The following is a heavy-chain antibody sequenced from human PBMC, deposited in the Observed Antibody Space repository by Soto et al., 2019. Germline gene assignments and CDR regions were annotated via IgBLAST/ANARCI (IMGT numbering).Heavy chain of an antibody. V-gene: IGHV1-8*01. J-gene: IGHJ6*04. CDR2: MNPNSGNT. Sequence: QVQLVQSGAEVKKPGASVKVSCKASGYTFTSYDINWVRQATGQGLEWMGWMNPNSGNTGYAQKFQGRVTMTRNTSISTAYMELSSLRSEDTAVYYCARGRGNDILTGYYVREDVWGKGTTVTVSS. CDR3: ARGRGNDILTGYYVREDV. D-gene: IGHD3-9*01. CDR1: GYTFTSYD.